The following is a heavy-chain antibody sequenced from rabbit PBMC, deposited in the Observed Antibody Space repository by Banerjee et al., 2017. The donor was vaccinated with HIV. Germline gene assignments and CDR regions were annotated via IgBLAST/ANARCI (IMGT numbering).Heavy chain of an antibody. J-gene: IGHJ4*01. Sequence: QEQLEESGGDLVKPGRSLTLTCTASGFSFSDKYVMCWVRQAPGKGLEWIGCIDAGSNGNTYYASWAKGRFTISKTSSTTVTLQMTSLTAADTATYFCARDLAGVIGWNFNLWGPGTLVTVS. CDR1: GFSFSDKYV. D-gene: IGHD4-1*01. CDR2: IDAGSNGNT. CDR3: ARDLAGVIGWNFNL. V-gene: IGHV1S45*01.